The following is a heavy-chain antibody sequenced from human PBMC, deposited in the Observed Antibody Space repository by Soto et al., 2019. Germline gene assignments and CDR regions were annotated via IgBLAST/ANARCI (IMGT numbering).Heavy chain of an antibody. V-gene: IGHV3-30*03. J-gene: IGHJ6*02. CDR3: ARDKYEFGTYYYGMDV. CDR1: GFSSSTYG. Sequence: PGGSLRLSCAASGFSSSTYGLTWVRQAPGKGLEGVAMISYDGSKKKYVDSVEGRFTISRDNSRNTLYLQMNSLRAEDTAVYYCARDKYEFGTYYYGMDVWGQGTTVTVSS. CDR2: ISYDGSKK. D-gene: IGHD2-2*01.